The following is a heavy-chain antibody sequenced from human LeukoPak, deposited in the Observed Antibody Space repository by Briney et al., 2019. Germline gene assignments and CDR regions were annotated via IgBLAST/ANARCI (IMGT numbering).Heavy chain of an antibody. Sequence: ASVKVSCKASGYTFTGYYMHWVRQVPGQGLEWMGWINPNSGGTNYAQKFQGWVTMTRDTSISTAYMELSRLRSDDTAVYYCARGVYCSGGSCYSGYYDGMDVWGKGTTVTVSS. D-gene: IGHD2-15*01. V-gene: IGHV1-2*04. J-gene: IGHJ6*04. CDR1: GYTFTGYY. CDR2: INPNSGGT. CDR3: ARGVYCSGGSCYSGYYDGMDV.